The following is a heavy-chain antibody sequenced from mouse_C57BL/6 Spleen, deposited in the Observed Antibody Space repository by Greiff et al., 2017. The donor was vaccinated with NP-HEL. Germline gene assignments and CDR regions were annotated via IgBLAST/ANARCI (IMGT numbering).Heavy chain of an antibody. CDR2: INPNNGGT. J-gene: IGHJ3*01. D-gene: IGHD3-2*02. CDR3: ARSRLSWFAY. CDR1: GYTFTDYY. V-gene: IGHV1-26*01. Sequence: EVQLQQSGPYLVKPGASVKISCKASGYTFTDYYMNWVKQSHGKRMEWIGDINPNNGGTSYNQKFKGKATLTVDKSSSTAYMELRSLTSEDSAVYYCARSRLSWFAYWGQGTLVTVSA.